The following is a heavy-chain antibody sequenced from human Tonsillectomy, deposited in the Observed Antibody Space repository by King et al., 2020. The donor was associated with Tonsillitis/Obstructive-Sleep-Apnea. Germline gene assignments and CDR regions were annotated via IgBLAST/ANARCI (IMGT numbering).Heavy chain of an antibody. V-gene: IGHV2-5*02. CDR2: IYWDDDK. CDR1: GFSLSTSGVG. D-gene: IGHD3-22*01. J-gene: IGHJ6*02. Sequence: ITLQESGPTLVKPTQTLTLTCTFSGFSLSTSGVGVGWIRQPPGKALEWLALIYWDDDKRYSPSLKSRLTITKDTSKNQVVLTMTNMDPVDTATYYCAHRSYDSSGYYYYYYGMDVWGQGTTVTVSS. CDR3: AHRSYDSSGYYYYYYGMDV.